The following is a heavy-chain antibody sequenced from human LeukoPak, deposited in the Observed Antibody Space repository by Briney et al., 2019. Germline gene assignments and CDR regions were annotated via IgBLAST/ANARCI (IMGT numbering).Heavy chain of an antibody. J-gene: IGHJ4*02. Sequence: ASVKVSCKASGYTLTDYYLHWVRQAPGQGLEWMGWINPNSGGTNYAQKFQGRVTMTRDTSISTAYMELSRLRSDDTAVYYCARDPYCSSTSCYGNYFDYWGQGTLVTVSS. D-gene: IGHD2-2*01. CDR3: ARDPYCSSTSCYGNYFDY. CDR1: GYTLTDYY. V-gene: IGHV1-2*02. CDR2: INPNSGGT.